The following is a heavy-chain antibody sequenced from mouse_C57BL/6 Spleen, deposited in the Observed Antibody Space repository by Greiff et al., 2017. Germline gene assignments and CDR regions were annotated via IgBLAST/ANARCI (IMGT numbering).Heavy chain of an antibody. D-gene: IGHD1-1*01. V-gene: IGHV5-9-1*02. Sequence: EVKLEESGEGLVKPGGSLKLSCAASGFTFSSYAMSWFRQTPEKRLEWVSYISSSGDYNYYADTVKGRFTISRDNARNTLYLQMSSLKSEDTAMYYCTRVLRYYFDYWGQGTTLTVSS. CDR2: ISSSGDYN. CDR3: TRVLRYYFDY. CDR1: GFTFSSYA. J-gene: IGHJ2*01.